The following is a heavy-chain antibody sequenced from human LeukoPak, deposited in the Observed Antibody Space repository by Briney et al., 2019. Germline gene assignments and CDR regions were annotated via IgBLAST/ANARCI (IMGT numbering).Heavy chain of an antibody. D-gene: IGHD6-19*01. CDR3: AIRAVAEIGASFYYFGY. V-gene: IGHV5-51*01. Sequence: GESLKISCKGSGYSFTYYWIGWVRQMPGKGLEWMGIIYPGDSDTRYSPSFQGQVTISGDKSISTAYLQWSSLKASDTAMYYCAIRAVAEIGASFYYFGYWGQGTLVTVSS. J-gene: IGHJ4*02. CDR2: IYPGDSDT. CDR1: GYSFTYYW.